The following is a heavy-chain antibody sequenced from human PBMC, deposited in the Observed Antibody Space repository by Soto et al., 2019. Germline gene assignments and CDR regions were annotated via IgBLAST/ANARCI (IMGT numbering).Heavy chain of an antibody. J-gene: IGHJ4*02. D-gene: IGHD1-26*01. CDR3: VKDHEWELPYFDY. CDR1: GFTFSSYA. V-gene: IGHV3-64D*08. CDR2: ISSNGGST. Sequence: PGGSLRLSCAASGFTFSSYAMHWVRQAPGKGLEYVSAISSNGGSTYYADSVKGRFTISRDNSKNTLYLQMSSLRAEDTAVYYCVKDHEWELPYFDYWGQGTLVTVSS.